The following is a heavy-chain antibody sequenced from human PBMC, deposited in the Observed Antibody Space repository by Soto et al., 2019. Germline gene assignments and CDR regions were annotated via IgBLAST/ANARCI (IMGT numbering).Heavy chain of an antibody. Sequence: EVQLVESGGGLVQPGGSLRLSCAASGFRFSDHYMDWVRQAPGKGLEWVGRIRDKANGYTTEYVASVKGRFTISTDDSKNSWFLQINSLKSEDTAVYYCGRVVTGAGPINYWGQGTLVTVSS. CDR1: GFRFSDHY. CDR3: GRVVTGAGPINY. D-gene: IGHD2-21*02. J-gene: IGHJ4*02. V-gene: IGHV3-72*01. CDR2: IRDKANGYTT.